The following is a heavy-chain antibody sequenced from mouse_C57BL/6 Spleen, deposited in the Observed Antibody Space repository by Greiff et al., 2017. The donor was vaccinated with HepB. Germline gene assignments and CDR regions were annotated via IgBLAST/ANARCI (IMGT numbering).Heavy chain of an antibody. D-gene: IGHD2-2*01. Sequence: EVQLQQSGAELVRPGASVKLSCTASGFNIKDDYMHWVKQRPEQGLEWIGWIDPENGDTEYASKFQGKATMTADTSSNTAYLQLSSLTSEDTAVYYCTTGGGIYYGYDRVRYYAMDYWGQGTSVTVSS. CDR2: IDPENGDT. CDR3: TTGGGIYYGYDRVRYYAMDY. J-gene: IGHJ4*01. V-gene: IGHV14-4*01. CDR1: GFNIKDDY.